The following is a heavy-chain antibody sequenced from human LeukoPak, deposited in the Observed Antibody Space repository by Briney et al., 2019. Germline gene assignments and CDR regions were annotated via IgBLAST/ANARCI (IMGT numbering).Heavy chain of an antibody. D-gene: IGHD5-18*01. J-gene: IGHJ4*02. Sequence: PGGSLRLSCAASGFTFSSYAMSWVRQAPGKGLEWVSAISGSGGSTYYADSVKGRFTISRHNSKNTLYLQMNSLRAEDTAVYYCAKSSDVDTAMEGASDYWGQGTLVTVSS. CDR3: AKSSDVDTAMEGASDY. V-gene: IGHV3-23*01. CDR2: ISGSGGST. CDR1: GFTFSSYA.